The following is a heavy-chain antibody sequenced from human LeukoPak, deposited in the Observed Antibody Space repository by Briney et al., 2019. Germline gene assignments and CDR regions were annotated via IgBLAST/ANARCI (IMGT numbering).Heavy chain of an antibody. Sequence: GGSLRLSCAASGFTFSSYWMSWVRQAPGKGLEWVANIKQDGSEKYYVDSVKGRFTISRDNAKNSLYLQMNSLRAEDTAVYYCATGEVYCSSTSCQFDYWGQGTLVTVSS. J-gene: IGHJ4*02. V-gene: IGHV3-7*01. D-gene: IGHD2-2*01. CDR3: ATGEVYCSSTSCQFDY. CDR2: IKQDGSEK. CDR1: GFTFSSYW.